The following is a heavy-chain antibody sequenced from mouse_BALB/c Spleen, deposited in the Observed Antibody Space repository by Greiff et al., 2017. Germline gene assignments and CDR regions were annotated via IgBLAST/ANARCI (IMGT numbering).Heavy chain of an antibody. Sequence: EVKLMESGPGLVKPSQSLSLTCTVTGYSITSDYAWNWIRQFPGNILEWMGYISYSGSTSYNPSLKSRISITRDTSKNQFFLQLNSVTTEETATYYCAINVDYWGQGTTLTVSS. CDR3: AINVDY. J-gene: IGHJ2*01. CDR2: ISYSGST. CDR1: GYSITSDYA. V-gene: IGHV3-2*02.